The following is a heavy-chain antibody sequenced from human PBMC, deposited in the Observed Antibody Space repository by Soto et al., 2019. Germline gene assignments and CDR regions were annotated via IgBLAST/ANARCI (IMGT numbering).Heavy chain of an antibody. Sequence: GGSLRLSCTASGFTFSGFSMSWFRQPPGKGLQWVGFIRSKSLYETTEYAAPVRGRFTISRDDTQRIVYLQMDSLQSEDTAVYYCNRGSYCAYETSLYSFDFWGLGTMVTVSS. V-gene: IGHV3-49*03. CDR1: GFTFSGFS. D-gene: IGHD5-12*01. CDR2: IRSKSLYETT. J-gene: IGHJ4*02. CDR3: NRGSYCAYETSLYSFDF.